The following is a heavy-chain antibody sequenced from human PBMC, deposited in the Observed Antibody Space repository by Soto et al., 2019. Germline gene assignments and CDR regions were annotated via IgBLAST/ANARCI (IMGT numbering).Heavy chain of an antibody. V-gene: IGHV3-48*02. CDR2: ISYSSSTI. Sequence: VGSLRLSCAASGFTFSNYGMHWVRQAPGKGLEWVSYISYSSSTIYYADSVKGRFTISRDNAKNSLYLQMNGLRDEDTAVYYCARDSSAYYPDYWGQGTLVTVSS. D-gene: IGHD3-22*01. CDR1: GFTFSNYG. CDR3: ARDSSAYYPDY. J-gene: IGHJ4*02.